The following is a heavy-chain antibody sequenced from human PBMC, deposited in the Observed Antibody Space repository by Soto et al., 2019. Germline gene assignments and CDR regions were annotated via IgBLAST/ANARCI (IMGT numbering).Heavy chain of an antibody. V-gene: IGHV3-21*01. CDR3: ARESEDLTSNFDY. CDR1: GFTFTRYS. J-gene: IGHJ4*02. CDR2: ISSTTNYI. Sequence: PGGSLRLSCAASGFTFTRYSMNWVRQAPGKGLEWVSSISSTTNYIYYADSMKGRFTVSRDNAKNSVYLEMNSLSAEDTTVYYCARESEDLTSNFDYWGQGTLVTVSS.